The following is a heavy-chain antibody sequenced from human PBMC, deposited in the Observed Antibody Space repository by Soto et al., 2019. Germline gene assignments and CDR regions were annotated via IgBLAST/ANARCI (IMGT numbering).Heavy chain of an antibody. D-gene: IGHD4-4*01. V-gene: IGHV3-21*01. CDR3: AKSPTGDAFDM. CDR1: GFTFSSYS. Sequence: EVQLVESGGGLVKPGGSLRLSCAASGFTFSSYSINWVRQAPGKGMEWVPSISSSSDYIFYADSVKGRFTISRDNAKNSAYVNMNSLRAEDTAVYYCAKSPTGDAFDMWGQGTRVTVS. J-gene: IGHJ3*02. CDR2: ISSSSDYI.